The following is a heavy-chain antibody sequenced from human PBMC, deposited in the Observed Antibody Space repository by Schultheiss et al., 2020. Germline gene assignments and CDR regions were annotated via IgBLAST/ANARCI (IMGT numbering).Heavy chain of an antibody. D-gene: IGHD6-19*01. Sequence: SETLSLTCAVYGGSFSAYYMSWIRQPAGKGLEWIGRIYTSGSTNYNPSLKSRVTMSVDTSKNQFSLKLSSMTAADTAVYYCARAYSSGWYGDPGGDYWGQGTLVTVSS. CDR2: IYTSGST. V-gene: IGHV4-59*10. J-gene: IGHJ4*02. CDR1: GGSFSAYY. CDR3: ARAYSSGWYGDPGGDY.